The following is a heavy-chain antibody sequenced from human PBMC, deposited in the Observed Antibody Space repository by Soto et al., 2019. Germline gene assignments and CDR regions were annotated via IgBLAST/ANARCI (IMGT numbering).Heavy chain of an antibody. Sequence: QVQLEQWGAGLLKPSETLSLTCAVYGGSFSGYYWSWIRQPPGKGLEWIGEINHSGSTNYNPSLKSRXXLXVXXSKNQFSLNLYSGTAADTAVYYCARGRWLRQSFDYWGQGTLVTVSS. CDR2: INHSGST. V-gene: IGHV4-34*02. D-gene: IGHD5-12*01. J-gene: IGHJ4*02. CDR3: ARGRWLRQSFDY. CDR1: GGSFSGYY.